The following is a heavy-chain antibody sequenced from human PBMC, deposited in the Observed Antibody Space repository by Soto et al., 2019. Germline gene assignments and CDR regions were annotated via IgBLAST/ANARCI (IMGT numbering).Heavy chain of an antibody. CDR1: GYTFTRYA. Sequence: QVELVQSGAEVKKPGASVKVSCKASGYTFTRYAISWMRQAPGQGLEWMGWISAYNGNTNYAQKLQGRGTMTTDTATSTAYMELRSLRSDDTAVYYCAREDSSGYKGGFRYWGQGTLVTVSS. CDR2: ISAYNGNT. D-gene: IGHD3-22*01. CDR3: AREDSSGYKGGFRY. J-gene: IGHJ4*02. V-gene: IGHV1-18*01.